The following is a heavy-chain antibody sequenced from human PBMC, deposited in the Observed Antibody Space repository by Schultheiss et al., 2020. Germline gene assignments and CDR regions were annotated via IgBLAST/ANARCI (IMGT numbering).Heavy chain of an antibody. Sequence: KISCKASGGTFSSYAISWVRQAPGQGLEWMGGIIPIFGTANYAQKFQGRVTITADESTSTAYMELSSLRSEDTAVYYCARGSFGVVIIGYYGMDVWGQGTTVTVSS. CDR3: ARGSFGVVIIGYYGMDV. CDR2: IIPIFGTA. CDR1: GGTFSSYA. V-gene: IGHV1-69*01. D-gene: IGHD3-3*01. J-gene: IGHJ6*02.